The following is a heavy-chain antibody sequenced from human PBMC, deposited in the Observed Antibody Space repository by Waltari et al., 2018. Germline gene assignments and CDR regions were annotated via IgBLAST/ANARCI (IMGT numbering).Heavy chain of an antibody. Sequence: EVQLLESGGGLVQPGGSLRLSCAASGFTFSSYAMSWVRQAPGKGLEWVSVIYSGGSSTYYADSVKGRFTISRDNSKNTLYLQMNSLRAEDTAVYYCAKDLTGAGAFDIWGQGTMVTVSS. CDR3: AKDLTGAGAFDI. V-gene: IGHV3-23*03. J-gene: IGHJ3*02. CDR1: GFTFSSYA. D-gene: IGHD1-26*01. CDR2: IYSGGSST.